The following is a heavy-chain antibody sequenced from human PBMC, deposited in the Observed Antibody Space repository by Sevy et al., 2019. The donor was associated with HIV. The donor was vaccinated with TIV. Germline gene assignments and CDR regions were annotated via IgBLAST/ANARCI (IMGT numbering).Heavy chain of an antibody. J-gene: IGHJ3*02. V-gene: IGHV4-30-2*01. Sequence: SETLSLTCAVSGGSISSGGYSWSWIRQPPGKGLEWIGYIYHSGSTYYNPSLKSRVTISVDSSKNQFSLKLSSVTAADTAVYYCARASVRGVMRAFDIWGQGTMVTVSS. CDR2: IYHSGST. CDR3: ARASVRGVMRAFDI. D-gene: IGHD3-10*01. CDR1: GGSISSGGYS.